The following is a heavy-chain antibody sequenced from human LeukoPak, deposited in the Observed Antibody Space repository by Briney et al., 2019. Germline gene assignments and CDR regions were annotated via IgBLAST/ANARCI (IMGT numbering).Heavy chain of an antibody. J-gene: IGHJ4*02. CDR3: ARDAKIHTPDF. V-gene: IGHV3-7*01. D-gene: IGHD2-2*02. CDR2: IKQDGSEK. CDR1: GFTFSSYW. Sequence: PGGSLRLFCAASGFTFSSYWMSWVRQAPGKGLGWVANIKQDGSEKYYVDSVKGRFTISRDNAKNSLYLQMNSLRAEDTAVYYCARDAKIHTPDFWGQGTLVTVSS.